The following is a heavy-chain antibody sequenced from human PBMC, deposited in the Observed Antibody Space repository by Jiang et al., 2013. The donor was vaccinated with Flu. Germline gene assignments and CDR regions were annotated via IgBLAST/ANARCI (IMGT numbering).Heavy chain of an antibody. Sequence: VQLVESGGGVVQPGGSVRLSCAASGFTFRYYAMYWVRQAPGKGPEWVASIWHDGSNKHYSDSVNGRFAVSRENSYNTLYLQMNTLRLEDTAVYYCATLRGSTYDTYLMDFWGQGTLVTVSS. D-gene: IGHD2-2*01. CDR2: IWHDGSNK. J-gene: IGHJ4*02. V-gene: IGHV3-30*02. CDR1: GFTFRYYA. CDR3: ATLRGSTYDTYLMDF.